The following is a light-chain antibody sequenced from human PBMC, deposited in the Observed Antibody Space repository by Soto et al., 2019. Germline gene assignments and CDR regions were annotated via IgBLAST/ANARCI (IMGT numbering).Light chain of an antibody. CDR1: SSDVGGYKY. J-gene: IGLJ1*01. V-gene: IGLV2-14*01. CDR2: DVN. Sequence: QSALTQPASVSGSPGQSITISCTGTSSDVGGYKYVSWYQQHPGKAPKLMIYDVNYRPSGVSHRFSGSKSGNTASLTISGLQAEDEADYYCSSYTGISPYVFGTGTKVTVL. CDR3: SSYTGISPYV.